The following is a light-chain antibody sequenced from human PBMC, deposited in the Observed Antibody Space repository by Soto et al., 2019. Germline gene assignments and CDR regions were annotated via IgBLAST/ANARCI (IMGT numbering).Light chain of an antibody. CDR3: QQASSFPLS. J-gene: IGKJ4*01. CDR2: AAS. CDR1: QGFGTW. Sequence: DIQMTQSPSSVSASVGDRIAITCRASQGFGTWLAWYQQKPGKAPKLLIYAASNLQSGVPSRFSGRGSGTDFTLTISSLQPEDSATYFCQQASSFPLSFGGGNNVEI. V-gene: IGKV1-12*01.